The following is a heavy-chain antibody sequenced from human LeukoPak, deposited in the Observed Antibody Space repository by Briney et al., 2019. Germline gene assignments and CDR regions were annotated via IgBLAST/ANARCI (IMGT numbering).Heavy chain of an antibody. CDR1: GGSISSSYYY. D-gene: IGHD1-26*01. J-gene: IGHJ4*02. CDR3: ARTMLSWREFDC. CDR2: IYSSGST. Sequence: SETLSLTCTVSGGSISSSYYYWGWIRQPPGKGLEWIGSIYSSGSTYYNPSLKSRVTISVDTSKNQFSLKLTSVTAADTAVYYCARTMLSWREFDCWGQGTLVTVSS. V-gene: IGHV4-39*01.